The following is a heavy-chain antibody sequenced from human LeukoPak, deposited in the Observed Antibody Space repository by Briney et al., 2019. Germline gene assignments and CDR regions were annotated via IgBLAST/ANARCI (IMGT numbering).Heavy chain of an antibody. J-gene: IGHJ5*02. CDR1: GFTFSSYA. D-gene: IGHD4-17*01. CDR2: IGDSGGST. V-gene: IGHV3-23*01. CDR3: AKALSGDYEHWFDP. Sequence: PGGSLRLSCAASGFTFSSYAMSWVRQAPGKGLEWVSAIGDSGGSTYYADSVKGRFTISRDNSKNTLYLQMNSLRAEDTAVYYCAKALSGDYEHWFDPWGRGTLVTVSS.